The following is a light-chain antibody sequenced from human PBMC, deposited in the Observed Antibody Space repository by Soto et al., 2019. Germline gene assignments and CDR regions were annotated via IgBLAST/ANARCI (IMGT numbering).Light chain of an antibody. Sequence: DIQIIQSPSTLSASVGGTVTITCRASQSISSWLAWYHQKPWIAPKLLIYKASTLQSGVPSRFSGSGYGTVFTLTISRLQPDDSATYYCQQYDVYSTFGQGTKVDIK. V-gene: IGKV1-5*03. CDR2: KAS. CDR1: QSISSW. CDR3: QQYDVYST. J-gene: IGKJ1*01.